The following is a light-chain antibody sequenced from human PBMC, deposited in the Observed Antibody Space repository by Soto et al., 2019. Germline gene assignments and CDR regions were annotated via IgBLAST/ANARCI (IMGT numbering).Light chain of an antibody. CDR3: AAWDDSLNKV. CDR1: SSNIGSNT. Sequence: QSVLTQPPSASGTPGQRVTISCSGRSSNIGSNTVNWYQQLPGTAPKPLLYSNNQRPSGVPDRFSGSKSGTSASLAISGLQSEDEAEYYCAAWDDSLNKVFGGGTKLTVL. J-gene: IGLJ2*01. CDR2: SNN. V-gene: IGLV1-44*01.